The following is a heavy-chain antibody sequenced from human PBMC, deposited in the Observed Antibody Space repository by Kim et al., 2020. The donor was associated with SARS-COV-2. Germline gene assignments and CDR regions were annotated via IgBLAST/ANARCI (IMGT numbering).Heavy chain of an antibody. J-gene: IGHJ6*02. V-gene: IGHV4-4*02. CDR2: IYHSGST. CDR1: GGSISSSNW. D-gene: IGHD6-13*01. CDR3: ARLIGLSIAAAVKGLGMDV. Sequence: SETLSLTCAVSGGSISSSNWWSWVRQPPGKGLEWIGEIYHSGSTNYNPSLKSRVTISVDKSKNQFSLKLSSVTAADTAVYYCARLIGLSIAAAVKGLGMDVWGQGTTVTVSS.